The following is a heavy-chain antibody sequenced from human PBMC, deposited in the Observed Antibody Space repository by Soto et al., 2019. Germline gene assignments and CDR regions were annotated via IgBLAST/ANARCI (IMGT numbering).Heavy chain of an antibody. CDR3: AHTTIRNDDFWSGFGGDRNWFDP. CDR1: GFSLSTSGVG. V-gene: IGHV2-5*01. CDR2: IYWNDDK. Sequence: SGPTLVNPTQTLTLTCTFSGFSLSTSGVGVGWIRQPPGKALEWLALIYWNDDKRYSPSLKSRLTITKDTSKNQVVLTMTNIDPVDTATYYCAHTTIRNDDFWSGFGGDRNWFDPWGQGTLVIVSS. J-gene: IGHJ5*02. D-gene: IGHD3-3*01.